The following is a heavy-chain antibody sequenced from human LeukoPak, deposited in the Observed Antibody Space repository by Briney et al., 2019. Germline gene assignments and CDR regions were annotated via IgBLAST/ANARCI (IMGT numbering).Heavy chain of an antibody. CDR2: ISAYNGNT. CDR3: ARTDLAPTTVYWNDFDY. J-gene: IGHJ4*02. D-gene: IGHD1-1*01. CDR1: GYTFINYG. V-gene: IGHV1-18*01. Sequence: ASVKVSCKASGYTFINYGINWVRQAPGQGLEWMGWISAYNGNTNYAQSLQGRVTMTTDTSTSTACMELRSLRSDDTAVYYCARTDLAPTTVYWNDFDYWGQGTLVSVSS.